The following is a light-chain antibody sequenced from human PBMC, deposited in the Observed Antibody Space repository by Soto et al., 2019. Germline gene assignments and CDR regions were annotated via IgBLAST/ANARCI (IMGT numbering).Light chain of an antibody. V-gene: IGKV2-30*01. CDR3: MQSTHWPPT. J-gene: IGKJ4*01. Sequence: DVVMTQSPLSLPVTLGQSASISCRSNQSLIYTDGGTYLNWFLQRPGQSPRRLISRVSNRDSGVPDRFSGSGSGTDFRLKISSVEVEDLGVYYCMQSTHWPPTFGGGTKLEIK. CDR2: RVS. CDR1: QSLIYTDGGTY.